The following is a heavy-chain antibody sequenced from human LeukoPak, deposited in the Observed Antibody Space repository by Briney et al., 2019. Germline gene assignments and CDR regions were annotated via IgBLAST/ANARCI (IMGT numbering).Heavy chain of an antibody. Sequence: VRSLRLSCTASGFTFDDYAMHWVRQAPGKGLEWVSGISWSSGSLGYADSVKGRFIISRDNAKNCLYLQMNSLRAQDTALYYCVKGGEYSYDSRFAYWGQGTLLTVPS. CDR2: ISWSSGSL. V-gene: IGHV3-9*01. D-gene: IGHD3-22*01. CDR1: GFTFDDYA. CDR3: VKGGEYSYDSRFAY. J-gene: IGHJ4*02.